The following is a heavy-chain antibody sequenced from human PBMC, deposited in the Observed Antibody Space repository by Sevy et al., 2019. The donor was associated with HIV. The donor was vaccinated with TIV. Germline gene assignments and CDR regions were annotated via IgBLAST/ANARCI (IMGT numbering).Heavy chain of an antibody. Sequence: GGSLRLSCAASGFTFSSYAMSWVRQAPGKGLEWVSAISGSGGSTYYADSVKGRFTISRDNSKNTLYLQMNSLRAEDTAVDYCASHQRIQLWRFDYWGQGTLVTVSS. V-gene: IGHV3-23*01. D-gene: IGHD5-18*01. CDR3: ASHQRIQLWRFDY. CDR2: ISGSGGST. J-gene: IGHJ4*02. CDR1: GFTFSSYA.